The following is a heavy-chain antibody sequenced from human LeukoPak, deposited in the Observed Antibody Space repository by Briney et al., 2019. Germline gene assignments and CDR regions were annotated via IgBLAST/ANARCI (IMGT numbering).Heavy chain of an antibody. CDR3: ARVPFDQQLVLHSNWFDP. J-gene: IGHJ5*02. D-gene: IGHD6-13*01. CDR2: IIPIFGTA. Sequence: ASVKVSCKASGGTFSSYAISWVRQAPGQGLEWMGGIIPIFGTANYAQKFQGRVTITADESTSTAYMELSSLRSGDTAVYYCARVPFDQQLVLHSNWFDPWGQGTLVTVSS. CDR1: GGTFSSYA. V-gene: IGHV1-69*13.